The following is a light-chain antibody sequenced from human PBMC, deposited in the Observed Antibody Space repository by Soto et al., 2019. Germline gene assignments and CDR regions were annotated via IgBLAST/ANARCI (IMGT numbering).Light chain of an antibody. CDR3: QQYNDWPT. CDR1: HNIGSN. CDR2: GAS. Sequence: EIVMTQSPATLSVSPGERVTFSCRASHNIGSNLAWYQHKPGQAPSLLIYGASTGATGIPARFSGSGYGTEFTLTINSLQSEDFAVYYCQQYNDWPTFGPGTKVDIK. J-gene: IGKJ3*01. V-gene: IGKV3-15*01.